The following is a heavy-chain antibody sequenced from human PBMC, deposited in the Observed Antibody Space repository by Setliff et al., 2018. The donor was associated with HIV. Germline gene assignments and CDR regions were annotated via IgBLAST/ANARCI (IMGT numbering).Heavy chain of an antibody. CDR1: GGTFSNYA. D-gene: IGHD3-10*01. V-gene: IGHV1-69*13. Sequence: SVKVSCKASGGTFSNYAISWVRQAPGQGLEWMGGIIPIFGSTKYAQKFQGRVTITADESTSTADMELSSLRSEDTAVYYCARDDHYYDSGSYYSDWYFDLWVPETLLVTVSS. J-gene: IGHJ2*01. CDR3: ARDDHYYDSGSYYSDWYFDL. CDR2: IIPIFGST.